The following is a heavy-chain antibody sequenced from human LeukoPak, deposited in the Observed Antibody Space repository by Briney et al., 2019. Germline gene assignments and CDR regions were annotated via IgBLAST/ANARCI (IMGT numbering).Heavy chain of an antibody. CDR2: IYYSGST. CDR3: ARRLYCSGGSCPIPYYYYYMDV. J-gene: IGHJ6*03. Sequence: PSETLSLTCTVSGGSISSYYWSWIRQPPGKGLEWIGYIYYSGSTNYNPSLKSRVTISVDTSKNQFSLMLISVTAADTAVYYCARRLYCSGGSCPIPYYYYYMDVWGKGTTVTVSS. CDR1: GGSISSYY. D-gene: IGHD2-15*01. V-gene: IGHV4-59*01.